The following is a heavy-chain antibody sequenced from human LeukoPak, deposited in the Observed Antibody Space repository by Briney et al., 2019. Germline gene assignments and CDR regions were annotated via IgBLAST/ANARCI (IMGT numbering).Heavy chain of an antibody. Sequence: GGCLRLSCVASGFSFSSYWMAWVRQAPGKGPEWVASIKQDGSEKFYADSVKGRFTISKDNAQNSLYLRMNSLRGEDTAVYYCAREDHSNYEYWGQGTSVTVSS. CDR1: GFSFSSYW. CDR2: IKQDGSEK. D-gene: IGHD4-11*01. J-gene: IGHJ4*02. CDR3: AREDHSNYEY. V-gene: IGHV3-7*01.